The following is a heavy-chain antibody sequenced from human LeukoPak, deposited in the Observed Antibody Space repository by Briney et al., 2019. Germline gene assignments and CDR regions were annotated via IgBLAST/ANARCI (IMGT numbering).Heavy chain of an antibody. V-gene: IGHV3-23*01. J-gene: IGHJ4*02. Sequence: PGGSLRLSCAASGFTFSSYAMSWVRQAPGKGLECVSVISVSGGSTYYADSVKGRFTISRDNSKNTLYLQMNSLRVEDTAVYYCAKGGGATVPFDNWGQGTLVTVSS. CDR3: AKGGGATVPFDN. D-gene: IGHD4-11*01. CDR2: ISVSGGST. CDR1: GFTFSSYA.